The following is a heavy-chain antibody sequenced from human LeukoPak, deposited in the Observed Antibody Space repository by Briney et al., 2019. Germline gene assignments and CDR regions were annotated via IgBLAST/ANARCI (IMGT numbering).Heavy chain of an antibody. J-gene: IGHJ4*02. CDR2: ISRNSGSI. D-gene: IGHD1-26*01. V-gene: IGHV3-9*01. CDR1: GFTFDDYA. Sequence: PGGSLRLSCAASGFTFDDYAMHWVRQAPGKGLEWVSRISRNSGSIGYADSVKGRFTISRDNAKNSLYLQMNSLRAEDTALYYCAKDRNSGSYTFFDYWGQGTLVTVSS. CDR3: AKDRNSGSYTFFDY.